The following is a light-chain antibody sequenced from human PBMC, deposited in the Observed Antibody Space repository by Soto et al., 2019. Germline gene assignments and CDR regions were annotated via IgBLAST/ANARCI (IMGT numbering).Light chain of an antibody. J-gene: IGLJ1*01. V-gene: IGLV2-14*01. CDR1: SSDVGGYNY. CDR3: SSYTSSSTLV. Sequence: QSVLTQPVSVSGSPGQSIPISCTGTSSDVGGYNYVSWYQQHPGKAPKLMIYEVSNRPSGVSNRFSGSKSGNTASLTISGLQAEDEADYYCSSYTSSSTLVFGTGTKVTVL. CDR2: EVS.